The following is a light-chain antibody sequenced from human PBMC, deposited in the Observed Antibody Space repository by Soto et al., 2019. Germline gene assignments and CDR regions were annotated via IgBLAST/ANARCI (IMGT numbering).Light chain of an antibody. CDR1: ATDVGAYNY. V-gene: IGLV2-14*01. Sequence: QSALTQPASVSGSPGQSITISCTGTATDVGAYNYVSWYQQHPGRAPKLIIYAVTDRPSGVADRFSGSKSGDTASLTISGLQAEDEAHYYCSSFTSSTTLLFGGGTQVTVL. J-gene: IGLJ2*01. CDR2: AVT. CDR3: SSFTSSTTLL.